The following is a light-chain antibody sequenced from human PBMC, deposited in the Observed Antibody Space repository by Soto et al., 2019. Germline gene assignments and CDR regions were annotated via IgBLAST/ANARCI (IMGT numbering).Light chain of an antibody. V-gene: IGKV3-11*01. CDR2: DAS. CDR1: QSVGSS. CDR3: QQYNNWPPT. Sequence: EIVLTQSPGPLSLSPGERATLSCRASQSVGSSLAWYQQTPGQVPRLLIYDASKRATGIPARFSGSGSGTDFTLTISSLQSEDVAVYYCQQYNNWPPTLGGGTKVDIK. J-gene: IGKJ4*01.